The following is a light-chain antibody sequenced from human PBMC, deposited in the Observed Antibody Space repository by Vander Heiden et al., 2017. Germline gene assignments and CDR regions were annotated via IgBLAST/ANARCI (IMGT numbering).Light chain of an antibody. CDR2: WAS. V-gene: IGKV4-1*01. CDR1: QSVLYSSNNKNY. J-gene: IGKJ4*01. CDR3: QQYYSTPLT. Sequence: IVMTQSPDSLAVSLGARATINCKSSQSVLYSSNNKNYLAWYQQKPGQPPKLLIYWASTRESGVPDRFSGSGSGTDFTLTISSLQAEDVVVYYCQQYYSTPLTFGGGTKVEIK.